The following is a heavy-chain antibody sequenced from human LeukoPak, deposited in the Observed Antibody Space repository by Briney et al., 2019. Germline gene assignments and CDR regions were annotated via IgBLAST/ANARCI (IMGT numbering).Heavy chain of an antibody. CDR2: INHSGST. V-gene: IGHV4-34*01. CDR1: GGSFSGYY. Sequence: SETLSLTCAVYGGSFSGYYWSWIRQPPGKGLEWIGEINHSGSTNYNPSLKSGVTISVDPSKNQFSLKLSSVTAADTAVYYCARHLWRSGINWFDPWGQGTLVTVSS. CDR3: ARHLWRSGINWFDP. D-gene: IGHD3-3*02. J-gene: IGHJ5*02.